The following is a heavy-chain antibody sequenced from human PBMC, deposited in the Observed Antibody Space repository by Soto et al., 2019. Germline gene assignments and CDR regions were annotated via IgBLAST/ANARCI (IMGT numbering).Heavy chain of an antibody. Sequence: XCPTVVSPPQTLSLTCSCSWFSISCSGMGVGLSRQSPGKAMEWLAHIDWSGDDHYRPSLKSRLSITKDTSKNQVVLIMTNMHPVDTATYDCATGLAARPVFAFDNCGQGTMVTVSS. CDR3: ATGLAARPVFAFDN. CDR2: IDWSGDD. CDR1: WFSISCSGMG. V-gene: IGHV2-5*01. D-gene: IGHD6-6*01. J-gene: IGHJ3*02.